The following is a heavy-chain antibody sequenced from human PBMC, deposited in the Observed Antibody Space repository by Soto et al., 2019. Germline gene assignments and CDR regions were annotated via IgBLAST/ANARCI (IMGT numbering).Heavy chain of an antibody. V-gene: IGHV3-30*18. Sequence: QVQLVESGGGVVQPGRSLRLSCAASGFTFSSYGRHGVRQAPGKGLGGVAVISYDGSNKYYADSVKGRFTISRDNSKNTLYLQMNSLRAEDTAVYYCAKGEINYGDYGPVDYWGQGTLVTVSS. CDR3: AKGEINYGDYGPVDY. J-gene: IGHJ4*02. D-gene: IGHD4-17*01. CDR2: ISYDGSNK. CDR1: GFTFSSYG.